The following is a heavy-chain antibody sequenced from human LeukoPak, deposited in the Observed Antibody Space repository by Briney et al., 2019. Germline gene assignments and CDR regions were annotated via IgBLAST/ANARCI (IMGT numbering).Heavy chain of an antibody. V-gene: IGHV3-20*04. CDR2: INWNGGST. J-gene: IGHJ6*03. CDR1: GFTFDGYG. CDR3: ARASDIVVVPAAIYMDV. Sequence: RPGGSLRLSCAASGFTFDGYGMSWVRQAPGKGLEWVSGINWNGGSTGYADSVKGRFTISRDNAKNSLYLQMNSLRAEDTALYYCARASDIVVVPAAIYMDVWGKGTTVTVSS. D-gene: IGHD2-2*01.